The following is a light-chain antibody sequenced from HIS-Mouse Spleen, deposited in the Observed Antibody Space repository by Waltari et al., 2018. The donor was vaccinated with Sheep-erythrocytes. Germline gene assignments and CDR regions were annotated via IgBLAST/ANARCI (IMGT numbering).Light chain of an antibody. J-gene: IGLJ3*02. CDR3: SSYAGSNNWV. V-gene: IGLV2-8*01. Sequence: QSALTQPPSSSGSPGQSVTISCPATSRDVGGYNYVSWYQQHPGKAPKLMIYEVSKRPSGVPDRFSVSKSGNTASLTVSGIQAEDEADYYCSSYAGSNNWVFGGGTKLTVL. CDR2: EVS. CDR1: SRDVGGYNY.